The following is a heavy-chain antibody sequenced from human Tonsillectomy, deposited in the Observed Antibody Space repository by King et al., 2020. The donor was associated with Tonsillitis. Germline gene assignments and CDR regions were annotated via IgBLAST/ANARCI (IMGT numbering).Heavy chain of an antibody. D-gene: IGHD4-17*01. V-gene: IGHV4-30-4*01. CDR2: IYYSGST. J-gene: IGHJ3*02. CDR1: GASISSGDYY. Sequence: VQLQESGPGLVKPSQTLSLTCTVSGASISSGDYYWSWIRQPPGKGLEWIGYIYYSGSTYYNQYLKSRVTISVDTSKNQFSLKLSSVTAAYTAVYYCDRVTVTTAYLADDAFDIWGQGTMVTVSS. CDR3: DRVTVTTAYLADDAFDI.